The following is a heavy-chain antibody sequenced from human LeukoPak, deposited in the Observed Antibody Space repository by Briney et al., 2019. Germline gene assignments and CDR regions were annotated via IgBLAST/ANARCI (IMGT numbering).Heavy chain of an antibody. V-gene: IGHV4-59*01. CDR3: ARVYSSGSDY. J-gene: IGHJ4*02. CDR1: GGSISSYY. Sequence: SETLSLTCTVSGGSISSYYWSWIRQPPGKGLEWIGYIYYSGSTNYNPSLKGRVTISVDTSKNQFSLKLSSVTAADTAVYYCARVYSSGSDYWGQGTLVTVSS. D-gene: IGHD6-19*01. CDR2: IYYSGST.